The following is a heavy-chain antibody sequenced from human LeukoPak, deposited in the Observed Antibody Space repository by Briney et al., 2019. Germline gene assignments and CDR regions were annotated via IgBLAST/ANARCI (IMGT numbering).Heavy chain of an antibody. CDR2: IYYSGST. Sequence: SETQSLTCTVSGGSISSYYWSWIRQPPGKGLEWIGYIYYSGSTNYNPSLKSRVTISVDTSKNQFSLKLSSVTAADTAVYYCARVTSLRFGWFDPWGQGTLVTVSS. D-gene: IGHD4-17*01. CDR1: GGSISSYY. J-gene: IGHJ5*02. V-gene: IGHV4-59*01. CDR3: ARVTSLRFGWFDP.